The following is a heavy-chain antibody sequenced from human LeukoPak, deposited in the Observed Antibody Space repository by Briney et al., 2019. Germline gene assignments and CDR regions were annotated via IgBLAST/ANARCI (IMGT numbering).Heavy chain of an antibody. Sequence: GGSLRLSCAASGFTLSRYWMSWVRQAPGKGLEWVANIKQDGSEKYYVDSVKGRFTISRDNAKNSLYLQMNSLRAEDTAVYYCARDSPGYYYYYGMDVWGQGTTVTVSS. J-gene: IGHJ6*02. CDR2: IKQDGSEK. CDR1: GFTLSRYW. CDR3: ARDSPGYYYYYGMDV. V-gene: IGHV3-7*01.